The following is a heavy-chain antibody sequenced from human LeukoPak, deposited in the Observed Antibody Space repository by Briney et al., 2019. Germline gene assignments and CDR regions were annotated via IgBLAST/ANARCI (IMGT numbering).Heavy chain of an antibody. J-gene: IGHJ3*02. Sequence: GGSLRLSCGASGFTFICYWMSWVRLAPGKGLEWVANIKQDGSEKYYVDSVKGRFTISRDNAKNSLYLQMNSLRAEDTAVYYCARDLQPDAFDIWGQGTIVTVSS. V-gene: IGHV3-7*01. D-gene: IGHD6-13*01. CDR2: IKQDGSEK. CDR1: GFTFICYW. CDR3: ARDLQPDAFDI.